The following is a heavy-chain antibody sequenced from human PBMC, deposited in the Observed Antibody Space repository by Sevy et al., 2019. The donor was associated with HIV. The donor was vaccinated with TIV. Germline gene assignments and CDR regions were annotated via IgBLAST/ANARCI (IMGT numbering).Heavy chain of an antibody. D-gene: IGHD6-13*01. CDR2: ISSSDGST. Sequence: GGSLRLSCAASGFTFINYAMSWVRQAPAKGLGWVSGISSSDGSTYYADSVKGRFTISRDNSKNTLYLQMNSLRDEDTAVYYCARRKWYNSGWYEDYWGQGTLVTVSS. V-gene: IGHV3-23*01. CDR3: ARRKWYNSGWYEDY. CDR1: GFTFINYA. J-gene: IGHJ4*02.